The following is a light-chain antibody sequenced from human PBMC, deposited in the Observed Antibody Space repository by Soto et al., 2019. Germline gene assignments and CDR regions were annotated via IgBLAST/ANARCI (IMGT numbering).Light chain of an antibody. CDR3: QQRSNWPT. J-gene: IGKJ5*01. CDR1: QSVNSY. Sequence: ETVLSQSPATLSLSPGERATLSCRASQSVNSYLAWYQQKPGQAPRLLIYDASNRATGIPARFSGSGSGTDFTLTISSLEPEDFALYYCQQRSNWPTFGQGTRLEIK. CDR2: DAS. V-gene: IGKV3-11*01.